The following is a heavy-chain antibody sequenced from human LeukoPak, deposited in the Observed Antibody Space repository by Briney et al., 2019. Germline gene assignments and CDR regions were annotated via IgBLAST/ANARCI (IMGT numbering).Heavy chain of an antibody. V-gene: IGHV1-2*02. CDR2: INANSGVT. J-gene: IGHJ4*02. CDR1: GYTFTANY. D-gene: IGHD2-8*01. CDR3: ARDASMLEFDD. Sequence: ASVKVSCKSSGYTFTANYLRWVRQAPGQGLEWLGWINANSGVTNYAQKFQGRVTMTRDTSISTAYMELSGLRADDTAVYYCARDASMLEFDDWGQGTLVTVSS.